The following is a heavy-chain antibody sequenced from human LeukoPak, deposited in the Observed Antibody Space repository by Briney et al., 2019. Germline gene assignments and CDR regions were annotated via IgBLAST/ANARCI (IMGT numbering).Heavy chain of an antibody. D-gene: IGHD6-13*01. CDR1: GFTFSTYA. V-gene: IGHV3-23*01. Sequence: GGSLRLSCAASGFTFSTYAMSWVRQAPGKGLEWVSGIRGSGDPTYYVDSVKGRFTISRDNSKNTLYLQLNSLRAEDTAVYYCAKDHIDSSWLYFDYWGQGIQITVS. J-gene: IGHJ4*02. CDR3: AKDHIDSSWLYFDY. CDR2: IRGSGDPT.